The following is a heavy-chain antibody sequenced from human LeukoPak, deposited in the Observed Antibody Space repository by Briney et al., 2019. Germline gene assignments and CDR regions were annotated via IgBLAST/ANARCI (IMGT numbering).Heavy chain of an antibody. Sequence: GGSLRLSCAASGFTFSSYAMSWVRQAPGKGLEWVSAISGNGGSTYYADSVKGRFTISRDNSKNTLYLQMNSLRAEDTAVYYCAKRDYGDYEVPFDYWGQGTLVTVSS. D-gene: IGHD4-17*01. CDR2: ISGNGGST. J-gene: IGHJ4*02. CDR1: GFTFSSYA. CDR3: AKRDYGDYEVPFDY. V-gene: IGHV3-23*01.